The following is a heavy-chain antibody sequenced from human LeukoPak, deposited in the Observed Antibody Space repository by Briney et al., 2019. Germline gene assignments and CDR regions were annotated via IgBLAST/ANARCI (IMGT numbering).Heavy chain of an antibody. J-gene: IGHJ5*02. V-gene: IGHV4-59*08. CDR1: GGSISSYY. CDR3: ARRGLGGRYFDWLIDEHWFDP. Sequence: SETLSLTCTVSGGSISSYYWSWIRQPPGKGLEWIGYIYYSGSTNYNPSLKSRVTISVDTPKNQFSLKLSSVTAADTAVYYCARRGLGGRYFDWLIDEHWFDPWGQGTLVTVSS. D-gene: IGHD3-9*01. CDR2: IYYSGST.